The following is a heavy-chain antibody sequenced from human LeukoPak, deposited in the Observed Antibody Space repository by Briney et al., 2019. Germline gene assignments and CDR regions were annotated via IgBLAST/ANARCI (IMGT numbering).Heavy chain of an antibody. J-gene: IGHJ4*02. CDR2: ISANNDDT. Sequence: ASVKVSCKASGYTFINFGISWVRQAPGQGLEWMGWISANNDDTNYAQKLQGRVTMTTDTSTSTAYMELRSLRSDDTAVYYCARDPAAAGRPVDYWGQGTLVTVSS. V-gene: IGHV1-18*01. CDR1: GYTFINFG. D-gene: IGHD6-13*01. CDR3: ARDPAAAGRPVDY.